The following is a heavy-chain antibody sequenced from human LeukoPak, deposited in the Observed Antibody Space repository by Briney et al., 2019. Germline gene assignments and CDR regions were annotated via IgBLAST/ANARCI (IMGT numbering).Heavy chain of an antibody. CDR3: AKGYYYDTSGYYSVDF. J-gene: IGHJ4*02. CDR1: GFTFSNYV. Sequence: PGGSLRLSCAASGFTFSNYVMSWVRQAPGRGLERVSAISGGGGSTYYADSVRGRFTISRDNSKNMLCLQMNSLRAEDTAVYYCAKGYYYDTSGYYSVDFWGQGTLVTVSS. CDR2: ISGGGGST. V-gene: IGHV3-23*01. D-gene: IGHD3-22*01.